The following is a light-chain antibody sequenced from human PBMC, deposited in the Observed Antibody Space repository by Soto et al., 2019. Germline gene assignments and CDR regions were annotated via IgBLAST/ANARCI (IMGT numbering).Light chain of an antibody. CDR3: QQLNTDTRT. CDR1: QSFLYSANYKNY. V-gene: IGKV4-1*01. Sequence: DILVTHSPDSVAVSLGERATINCKSSQSFLYSANYKNYLACYQQKPGQTPKLLXYWXSTRESGVPSRLSGSGSGTEFTLTISSLQPEDFSTYYCQQLNTDTRTFGQGTRLEIK. J-gene: IGKJ5*01. CDR2: WXS.